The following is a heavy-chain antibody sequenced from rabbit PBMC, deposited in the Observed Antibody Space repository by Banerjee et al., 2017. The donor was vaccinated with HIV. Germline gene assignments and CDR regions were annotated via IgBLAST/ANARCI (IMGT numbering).Heavy chain of an antibody. CDR2: INSGSSGST. V-gene: IGHV1S45*01. J-gene: IGHJ3*01. Sequence: QEQLEESGGGLVQPEGSLTLTCKASGFSFSSSYFMCWVRQAPGKGLEWIGCINSGSSGSTYYASWAKGRFTISKTSSTTVTLQMTSLTAADTATYFCARGGYGDIAAYTDWGQGTLVTVS. CDR1: GFSFSSSYF. D-gene: IGHD2-1*01. CDR3: ARGGYGDIAAYTD.